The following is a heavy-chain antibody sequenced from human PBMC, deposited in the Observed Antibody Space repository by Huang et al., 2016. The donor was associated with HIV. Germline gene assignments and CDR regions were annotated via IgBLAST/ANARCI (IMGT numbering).Heavy chain of an antibody. D-gene: IGHD3-22*01. CDR2: ISYTGSNI. CDR1: GFTFSNYA. V-gene: IGHV3-30*04. Sequence: QVQLVESGGGMVQPGRSLRLSCAASGFTFSNYAMHWVRQAPGKGLEWVTLISYTGSNIYYTDSVKGRFSISRDNSKSTMYLHMNRLRVEDTAVYYCARGRDGRSGFYFGDFDNWGQGILVTVSS. CDR3: ARGRDGRSGFYFGDFDN. J-gene: IGHJ4*02.